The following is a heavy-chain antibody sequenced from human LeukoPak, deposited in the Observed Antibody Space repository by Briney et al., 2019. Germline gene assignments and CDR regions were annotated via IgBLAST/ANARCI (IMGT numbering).Heavy chain of an antibody. J-gene: IGHJ4*02. V-gene: IGHV1-2*02. Sequence: ASVKVCCKASGYTFTGYYMHWVRQAPGQGLEWMGWINPNSGGTNYAQKFQGRVTMTRDTSISTAYMELSRLRSDDTAVYYCARDGIVRATGVDYWGQGTLVTVSS. D-gene: IGHD1-26*01. CDR3: ARDGIVRATGVDY. CDR1: GYTFTGYY. CDR2: INPNSGGT.